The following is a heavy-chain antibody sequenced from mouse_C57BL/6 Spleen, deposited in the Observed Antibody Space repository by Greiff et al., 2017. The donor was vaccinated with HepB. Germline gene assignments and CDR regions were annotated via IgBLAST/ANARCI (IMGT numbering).Heavy chain of an antibody. J-gene: IGHJ2*01. D-gene: IGHD1-1*01. CDR3: ARWATTVVATYYFDY. CDR1: GYTFTSYD. Sequence: VHLVESGPELVKPGASVKLSCKASGYTFTSYDINWVKQRPGQGLEWIGWIYPRDGSTKYNEKFKGKATLTVDTSSSTAYMELHSLTSEDSAVYFCARWATTVVATYYFDYWGQGTTLTVSS. V-gene: IGHV1-85*01. CDR2: IYPRDGST.